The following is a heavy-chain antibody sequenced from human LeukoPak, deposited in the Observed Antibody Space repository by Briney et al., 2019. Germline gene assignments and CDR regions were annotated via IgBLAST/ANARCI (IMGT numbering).Heavy chain of an antibody. CDR1: GFTFSSYA. Sequence: PGRSLRLSCAASGFTFSSYAMHWVRQAPGKGLEWVAVISYDGSIKYYADSVKGRFTISRDNSKNTLYMQMNSLRAEDTAVYYCARGSFGYCSSTSCYAVDYWGQGTLVTVSS. V-gene: IGHV3-30*04. CDR2: ISYDGSIK. D-gene: IGHD2-2*03. J-gene: IGHJ4*02. CDR3: ARGSFGYCSSTSCYAVDY.